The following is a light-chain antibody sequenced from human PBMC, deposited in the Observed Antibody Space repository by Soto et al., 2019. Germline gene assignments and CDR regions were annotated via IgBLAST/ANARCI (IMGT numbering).Light chain of an antibody. Sequence: ASVGDSVTITCRASQSISSYLNWYQQKPGKAPKLLIYAASSLQSGVPSRFSGSGSGTEFTLTISSLQSEDFAVYYCQQYNNWPPITFGQGTRLEI. V-gene: IGKV1-39*02. CDR1: QSISSY. CDR2: AAS. CDR3: QQYNNWPPIT. J-gene: IGKJ5*01.